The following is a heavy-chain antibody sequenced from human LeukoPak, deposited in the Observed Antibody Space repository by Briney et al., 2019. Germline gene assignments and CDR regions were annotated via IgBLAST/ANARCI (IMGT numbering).Heavy chain of an antibody. CDR2: INHSGST. D-gene: IGHD4-17*01. V-gene: IGHV4-34*01. CDR1: GGSFSGYY. Sequence: SETLSLTCAVYGGSFSGYYWSWIRQPPGKGLEWIGEINHSGSTNYNPSLKSRVTISVDTSKNQFSLKLSSVTAADTAVYYCARASSTVTTDPDAFDIWGQGTMVTVSS. J-gene: IGHJ3*02. CDR3: ARASSTVTTDPDAFDI.